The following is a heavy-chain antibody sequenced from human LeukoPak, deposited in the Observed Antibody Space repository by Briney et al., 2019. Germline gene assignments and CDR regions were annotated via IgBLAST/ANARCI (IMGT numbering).Heavy chain of an antibody. CDR2: ISSGGSTI. Sequence: GGSLRLSCAASGFTFSNAWMSWVRQAPGKGLEWVSYISSGGSTIYYADSVKGRFTISRDSAHNSLYLQMNSLRAEDTAVYYCARISGIVTRYWGQGTLVTVSS. J-gene: IGHJ4*02. V-gene: IGHV3-48*01. D-gene: IGHD3-10*01. CDR3: ARISGIVTRY. CDR1: GFTFSNAW.